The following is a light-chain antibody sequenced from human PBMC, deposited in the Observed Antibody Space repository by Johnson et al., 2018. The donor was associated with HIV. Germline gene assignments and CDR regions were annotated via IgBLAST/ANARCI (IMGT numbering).Light chain of an antibody. Sequence: QAVLTQPPSVSAAPGQKVTISCSGSSSNIGNNYVSWYQQFPGRAPKLLIYDNNKRPSGIPDRFSGSKSGTSATLGITGLQTGDEADYYCGTWDNSLTAGVFGAGTKVTVL. CDR3: GTWDNSLTAGV. CDR2: DNN. CDR1: SSNIGNNY. V-gene: IGLV1-51*01. J-gene: IGLJ1*01.